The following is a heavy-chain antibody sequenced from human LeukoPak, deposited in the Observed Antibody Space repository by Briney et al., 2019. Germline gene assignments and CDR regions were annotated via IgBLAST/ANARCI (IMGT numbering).Heavy chain of an antibody. Sequence: SETLSLTCTVSGGSISSSSYYWGWIRQPPGKGLEWIGSIYYSGSTYYNPYLKSRVTISVATSKNQFSLNLTSCPAAATDVYYCARHAGFLEWLLADNWFGPWGQGTLVTVST. CDR2: IYYSGST. D-gene: IGHD3-3*01. V-gene: IGHV4-39*01. CDR3: ARHAGFLEWLLADNWFGP. CDR1: GGSISSSSYY. J-gene: IGHJ5*02.